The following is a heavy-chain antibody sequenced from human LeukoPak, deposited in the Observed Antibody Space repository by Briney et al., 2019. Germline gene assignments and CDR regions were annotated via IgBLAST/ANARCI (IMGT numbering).Heavy chain of an antibody. D-gene: IGHD3-10*01. CDR1: EYSFTNYW. CDR2: INPADSDT. CDR3: AGSDSDGFNI. Sequence: GESLKISCQGSEYSFTNYWVGWVRQMPGKGLEWMGIINPADSDTRYSPSFEGQVTISADKSTSTAYLQWGSVKASDTAMYYCAGSDSDGFNIWGQGTMVTVSS. V-gene: IGHV5-51*01. J-gene: IGHJ3*02.